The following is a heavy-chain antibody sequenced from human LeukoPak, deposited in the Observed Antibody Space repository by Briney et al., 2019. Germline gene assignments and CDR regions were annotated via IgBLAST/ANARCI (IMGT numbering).Heavy chain of an antibody. Sequence: NPSETLSLTCTVSGGSISSSSYYWGWIRQPPGKGLEWIGSIYYSGSTYYNPSLKSRVTISVDTSKNQFSLKLSSVTAADTAVYYCVAGVYRYHYYMDVWGKGTTVTVSS. CDR3: VAGVYRYHYYMDV. V-gene: IGHV4-39*01. D-gene: IGHD2-8*01. CDR1: GGSISSSSYY. J-gene: IGHJ6*03. CDR2: IYYSGST.